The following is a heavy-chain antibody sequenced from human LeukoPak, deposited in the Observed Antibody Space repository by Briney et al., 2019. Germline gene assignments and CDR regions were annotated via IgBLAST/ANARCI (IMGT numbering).Heavy chain of an antibody. CDR3: ARAYYDFWSGYRITYYFDY. CDR2: IYTTGST. CDR1: GGSTSTGDYY. J-gene: IGHJ4*02. D-gene: IGHD3-3*01. Sequence: SETLSLTCIVSGGSTSTGDYYCSWIRQPAGKGLEWIGRIYTTGSTNYNPSLKSRVTMSVDTSKNQFSLKLSSVTAADTAVYYCARAYYDFWSGYRITYYFDYWGQGTLVTVSS. V-gene: IGHV4-61*02.